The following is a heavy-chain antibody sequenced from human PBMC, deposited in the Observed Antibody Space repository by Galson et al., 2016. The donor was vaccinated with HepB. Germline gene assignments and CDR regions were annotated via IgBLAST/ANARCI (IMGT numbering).Heavy chain of an antibody. J-gene: IGHJ1*01. Sequence: RLSCSGTGFIFTKFAMHWVRQAPGTGLEWVAVITYDGRYKYYADSVKGRFTISRDNSNNLFLQMNSLTPEDTAMYYCAKDRGDGIVGRDIIEDWGQGALVTVSA. CDR2: ITYDGRYK. V-gene: IGHV3-30*18. D-gene: IGHD3-3*01. CDR3: AKDRGDGIVGRDIIED. CDR1: GFIFTKFA.